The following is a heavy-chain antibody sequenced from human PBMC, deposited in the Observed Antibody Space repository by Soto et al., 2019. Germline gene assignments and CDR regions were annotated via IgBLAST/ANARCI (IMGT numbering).Heavy chain of an antibody. CDR2: ISHDGSEK. Sequence: QVQLVESGGGVVQPGKSLRLSCAASRFTFSSYAMDWVRQAPGKGLEWVAVISHDGSEKYYGDSVKGRFTISRDNTKNTVFLQMNRLILEDTVVYYCVRSVAYLFLNYFAMDVWGQGTAVTVSS. D-gene: IGHD2-15*01. CDR3: VRSVAYLFLNYFAMDV. V-gene: IGHV3-30-3*01. CDR1: RFTFSSYA. J-gene: IGHJ6*02.